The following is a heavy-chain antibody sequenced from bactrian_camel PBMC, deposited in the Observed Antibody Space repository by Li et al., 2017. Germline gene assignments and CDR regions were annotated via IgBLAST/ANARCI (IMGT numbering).Heavy chain of an antibody. CDR3: AEGRGSRGEHCYSLNY. Sequence: VQLVESGGGSVQAGGSLRLSCTASTYTATTNCLGWFRQAPGKEREGVAAIAAGWGSVYYADSVKGRFTISQDNAKNTVYLQMNNLQPEDTATYYCAEGRGSRGEHCYSLNYWGQGTQVTVS. V-gene: IGHV3S1*01. CDR2: IAAGWGSV. CDR1: TYTATTNC. J-gene: IGHJ4*01. D-gene: IGHD6*01.